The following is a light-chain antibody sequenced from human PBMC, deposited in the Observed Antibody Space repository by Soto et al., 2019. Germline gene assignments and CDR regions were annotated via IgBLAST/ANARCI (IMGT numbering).Light chain of an antibody. CDR3: QQYYNTPLT. J-gene: IGKJ4*01. V-gene: IGKV4-1*01. CDR1: QSVLYSSNNKND. Sequence: DIVMTQSPDSLAVSLGERATINCKSSQSVLYSSNNKNDLAWYQQKPGQPPKLLIYWASTREFGVPDRFSGSGSGTDFTLTISSLQAEDVAVYYCQQYYNTPLTFGGGTKVEIK. CDR2: WAS.